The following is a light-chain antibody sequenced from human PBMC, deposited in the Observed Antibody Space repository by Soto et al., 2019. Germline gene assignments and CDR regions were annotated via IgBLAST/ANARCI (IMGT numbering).Light chain of an antibody. Sequence: SALTQPASVSASPGQSITISCTGTSSDVGGYNYVSWYQQHPGKAPKLIIFDVTNRPSGVSDRFSASKSANTASLTISGLQPEDEADYYCTSYTKSSTLYVFGSGTKLTVL. CDR2: DVT. J-gene: IGLJ1*01. CDR3: TSYTKSSTLYV. V-gene: IGLV2-14*03. CDR1: SSDVGGYNY.